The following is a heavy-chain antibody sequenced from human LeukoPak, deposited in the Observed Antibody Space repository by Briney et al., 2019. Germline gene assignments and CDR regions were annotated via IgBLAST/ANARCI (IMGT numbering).Heavy chain of an antibody. V-gene: IGHV3-23*01. CDR1: GFTFSNYA. CDR2: VSSGGGST. J-gene: IGHJ5*02. CDR3: AKDNAAAVVNWFDP. D-gene: IGHD6-13*01. Sequence: GGSLRLSCAASGFTFSNYAMSWVRQAPGKGLEWVSAVSSGGGSTYYADSVKGRFTISRDNSMDTLDLQMNSLRAEDTAVYYCAKDNAAAVVNWFDPWGQGTLVTVSS.